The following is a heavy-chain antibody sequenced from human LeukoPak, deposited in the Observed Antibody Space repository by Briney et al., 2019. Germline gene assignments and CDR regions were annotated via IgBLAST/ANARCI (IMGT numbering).Heavy chain of an antibody. CDR2: ISRSSSYI. CDR1: GFTFSSYS. Sequence: GGSLRLSCAASGFTFSSYSMNWVRQAPGKGLEWVSSISRSSSYIYYADSLKGRFTISRDNAKISLYLQMNSLRAEDTAVYYCARAAQSSWTKDYYYMDVWGKGTTVTVSS. V-gene: IGHV3-21*01. J-gene: IGHJ6*03. CDR3: ARAAQSSWTKDYYYMDV. D-gene: IGHD6-13*01.